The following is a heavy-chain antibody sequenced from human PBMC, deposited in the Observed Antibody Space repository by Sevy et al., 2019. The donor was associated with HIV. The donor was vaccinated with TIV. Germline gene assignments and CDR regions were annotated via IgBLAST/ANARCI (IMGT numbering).Heavy chain of an antibody. D-gene: IGHD3-3*01. CDR1: GFTFSRFG. Sequence: GGSLRLSCAVSGFTFSRFGMHWVCQAPGKGLEWVAVISYDGNDKHYAESVKGRFTISRDNSKNTLHLEMNSLRAEDTAVYYCARDQQITIVGEITDYYFYYGMDVWGQGTTVTVSS. CDR2: ISYDGNDK. CDR3: ARDQQITIVGEITDYYFYYGMDV. V-gene: IGHV3-30*04. J-gene: IGHJ6*02.